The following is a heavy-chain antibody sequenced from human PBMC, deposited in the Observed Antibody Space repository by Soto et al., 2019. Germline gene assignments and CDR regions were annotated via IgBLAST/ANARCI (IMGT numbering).Heavy chain of an antibody. J-gene: IGHJ1*01. V-gene: IGHV4-34*01. Sequence: SETLSLTCAVYGGSFSGYYWSWIRQPPGKGLEWIGEINHSGSTNYNPSLKSRVTISVDTSKNQFSLKLSSVTAADTAVYYCASPAVKSLLAAYQHWGQGTLVTVSS. CDR2: INHSGST. CDR3: ASPAVKSLLAAYQH. D-gene: IGHD6-25*01. CDR1: GGSFSGYY.